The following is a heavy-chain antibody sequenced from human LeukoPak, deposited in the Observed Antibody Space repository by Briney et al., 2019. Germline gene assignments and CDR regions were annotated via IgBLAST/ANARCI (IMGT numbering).Heavy chain of an antibody. D-gene: IGHD6-13*01. CDR3: ASGIAAAD. CDR2: IYYSGST. Sequence: SETLSLTCTVSGRSISSYYWSWIRQPPGKGLEWIGYIYYSGSTNYNPSLKSRVTISVDTSKNQFSLKLSSVTAADTAVYYCASGIAAADWGQGTLVTVSS. J-gene: IGHJ4*02. CDR1: GRSISSYY. V-gene: IGHV4-59*01.